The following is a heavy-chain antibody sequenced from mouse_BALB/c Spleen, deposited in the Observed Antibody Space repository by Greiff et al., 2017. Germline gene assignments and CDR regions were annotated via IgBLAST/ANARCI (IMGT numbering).Heavy chain of an antibody. J-gene: IGHJ4*01. Sequence: QVQLQQSGPGLVQPSQSLSITCTVSGFSLTSYGVHWVRQSPGKGLEWLGVIWSGGSTDYNAAFISRLSISKDNSKSQVFFKMNSLQANDTAIYDCARTVGLRYYYAMDYWGQGTSVTVSS. CDR2: IWSGGST. V-gene: IGHV2-2*02. D-gene: IGHD3-1*01. CDR1: GFSLTSYG. CDR3: ARTVGLRYYYAMDY.